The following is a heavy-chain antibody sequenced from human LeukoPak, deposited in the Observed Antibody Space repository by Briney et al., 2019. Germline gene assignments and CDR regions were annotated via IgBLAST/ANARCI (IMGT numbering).Heavy chain of an antibody. CDR1: GFTFDDYG. Sequence: PGGSLRLSCEASGFTFDDYGMSWVRQAPGKGLEWVSGINWNGGSTGYADSVKGRFTISRDKAKNSLYLQMNSLRAEDTAVYYCAKGRCSGGSCPNWFDPWGQGTLVTVSS. D-gene: IGHD2-15*01. CDR3: AKGRCSGGSCPNWFDP. J-gene: IGHJ5*02. V-gene: IGHV3-20*04. CDR2: INWNGGST.